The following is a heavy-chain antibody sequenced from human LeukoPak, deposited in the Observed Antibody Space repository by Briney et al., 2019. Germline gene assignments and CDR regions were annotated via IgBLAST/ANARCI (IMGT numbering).Heavy chain of an antibody. CDR1: GFTFRMFG. J-gene: IGHJ6*03. Sequence: GGSVRLSCAASGFTFRMFGMTWVRQAPGKGLEWVAAISGSGDYTYYADSVKGRFTISRDNSQNTLFLQMNSLRAEDTAVYYCGKLPQGADDHHYIEVWGKGTTVTVSS. CDR2: ISGSGDYT. V-gene: IGHV3-23*01. CDR3: GKLPQGADDHHYIEV. D-gene: IGHD1-14*01.